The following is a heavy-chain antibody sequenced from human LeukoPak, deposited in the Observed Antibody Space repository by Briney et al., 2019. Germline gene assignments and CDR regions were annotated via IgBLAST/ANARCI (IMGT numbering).Heavy chain of an antibody. V-gene: IGHV4-34*01. CDR2: INHRGDT. CDR1: GGSFSTYY. CDR3: ARGPTISETGYFDF. D-gene: IGHD1-1*01. Sequence: SETLSLTCAVYGGSFSTYYWSWIRQSPGKGPEWIAEINHRGDTNYNPSVKSRVTISVDTSKNQFSLKVRSLTAADTAVYYCARGPTISETGYFDFWGQGTLVTVSS. J-gene: IGHJ4*03.